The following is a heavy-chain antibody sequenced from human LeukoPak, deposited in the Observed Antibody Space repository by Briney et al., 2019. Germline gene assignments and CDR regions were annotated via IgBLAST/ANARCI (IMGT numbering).Heavy chain of an antibody. CDR2: IHPSGST. CDR3: ARGHDSKKSGY. Sequence: SETLSLTCTVSGGSISSSSYYWGWIRQTPEKGLEWIGEIHPSGSTNYNPSLKSRVTISVDTSKNQFSLKLTSVTAADTAVYYCARGHDSKKSGYWGQGTLVTVSS. J-gene: IGHJ4*02. D-gene: IGHD3-22*01. V-gene: IGHV4-39*07. CDR1: GGSISSSSYY.